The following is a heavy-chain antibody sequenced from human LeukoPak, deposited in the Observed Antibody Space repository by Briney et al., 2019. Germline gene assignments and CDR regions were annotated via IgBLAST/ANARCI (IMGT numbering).Heavy chain of an antibody. Sequence: ASVTVSRKASGYTFSGYYMHWVRRAPGQGLEWMGRIDSNSGGTNYAQNFQGRVTMTRDTSISTVYMELISLRSDDTAVYYCAREMNYDDYRTSDYWGQGTLVTVSS. D-gene: IGHD4-17*01. V-gene: IGHV1-2*02. CDR1: GYTFSGYY. CDR2: IDSNSGGT. J-gene: IGHJ4*02. CDR3: AREMNYDDYRTSDY.